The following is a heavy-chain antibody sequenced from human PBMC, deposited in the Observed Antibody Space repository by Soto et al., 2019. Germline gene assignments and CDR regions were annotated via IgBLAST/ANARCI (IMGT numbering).Heavy chain of an antibody. J-gene: IGHJ4*02. CDR2: IYPGDYET. V-gene: IGHV5-51*01. CDR1: GYTCSNFW. Sequence: GESLKISCHCSGYTCSNFWIAWGRQLPGKGLEWMGIIYPGDYETRYSPSFHGKVTISADRSIGTAYLQWSSLEASDSAFYFCARSPRSSPYFDYWGQGALVTVSS. D-gene: IGHD6-13*01. CDR3: ARSPRSSPYFDY.